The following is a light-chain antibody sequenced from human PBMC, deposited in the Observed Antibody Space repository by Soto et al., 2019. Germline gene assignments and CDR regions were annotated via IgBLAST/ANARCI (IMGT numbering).Light chain of an antibody. V-gene: IGKV1-39*01. Sequence: DIQVTQSPAFLSASVGDRVTITCRASQGVSTYLAWYQQKPGKAPKLLIYAASSLQSGVPSRFSGSGSGTDFTLTISSLQPEDFATYYCQQSYSTPPWTFGQGTKVDIK. CDR3: QQSYSTPPWT. CDR1: QGVSTY. J-gene: IGKJ1*01. CDR2: AAS.